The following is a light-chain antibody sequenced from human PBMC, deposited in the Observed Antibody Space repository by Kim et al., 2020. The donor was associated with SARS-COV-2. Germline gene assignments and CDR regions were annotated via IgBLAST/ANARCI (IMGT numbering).Light chain of an antibody. CDR1: QSLLHSNGYNY. V-gene: IGKV2-28*01. Sequence: DIVMTQSPLSLPVTPGEPASTSCRPSQSLLHSNGYNYLDWYLQKPGQSPQLLIYLGSNRASGVPDRFSGSGSGTDFTLKISRVEAEDVGVYYCVQALQTPITFGQGTRLEIK. J-gene: IGKJ5*01. CDR3: VQALQTPIT. CDR2: LGS.